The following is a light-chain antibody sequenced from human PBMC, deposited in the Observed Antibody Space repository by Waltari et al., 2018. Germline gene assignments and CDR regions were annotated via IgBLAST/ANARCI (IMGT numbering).Light chain of an antibody. CDR3: QQYNSYSWT. CDR2: KAS. CDR1: QSISSW. Sequence: DIQMTQYPSTLSASVGARVTITCRASQSISSWLAWYQQKPGKAPKTRIYKASSLESGVPSRFSGSGSGTEFTLTISSLQPDDFATYYCQQYNSYSWTFGQGTKVEIK. V-gene: IGKV1-5*03. J-gene: IGKJ1*01.